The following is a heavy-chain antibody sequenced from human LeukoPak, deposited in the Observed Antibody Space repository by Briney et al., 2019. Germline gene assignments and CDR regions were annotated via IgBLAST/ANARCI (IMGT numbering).Heavy chain of an antibody. Sequence: ASVKVSCKASVYTSTSYGISRVRQAPGQALEWMGWITAYNGNTNYAHKLQRRVTMTTDTSTSTAYMELRSLRSDDTAVYYCARVPLYCSSTSCYEGPNDYWGQGTLVTVSS. CDR2: ITAYNGNT. D-gene: IGHD2-2*01. J-gene: IGHJ4*02. CDR3: ARVPLYCSSTSCYEGPNDY. V-gene: IGHV1-18*01. CDR1: VYTSTSYG.